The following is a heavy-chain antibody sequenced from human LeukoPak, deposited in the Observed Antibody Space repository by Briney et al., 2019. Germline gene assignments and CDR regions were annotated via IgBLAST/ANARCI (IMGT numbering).Heavy chain of an antibody. CDR1: GFTFRSYA. V-gene: IGHV3-48*03. CDR2: ISSGGSTI. J-gene: IGHJ4*02. CDR3: ARKNGADIDY. D-gene: IGHD1-26*01. Sequence: GGSLRLSCAAAGFTFRSYAINWVRQAPGKGLEWVSYISSGGSTIYYADSVKGRFTISRDNARNSLYLQMNSLRAEDTAVYYCARKNGADIDYWGQGTLVTVSS.